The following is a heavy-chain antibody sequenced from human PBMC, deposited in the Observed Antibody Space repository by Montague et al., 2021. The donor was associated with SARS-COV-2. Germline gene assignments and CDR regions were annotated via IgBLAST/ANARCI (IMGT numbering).Heavy chain of an antibody. CDR2: INHSGST. CDR3: ARGQGEITMIVVVLTAAAHYFDY. Sequence: SETLSLTCAVYGGSLSGYDWSWIRQPPGKGLEWIGEINHSGSTKXNPSLKSRVSISVDTSKNQFSLKLNSVTAADTAVYYCARGQGEITMIVVVLTAAAHYFDYWGQGTLVTVSP. J-gene: IGHJ4*02. CDR1: GGSLSGYD. V-gene: IGHV4-34*01. D-gene: IGHD3-22*01.